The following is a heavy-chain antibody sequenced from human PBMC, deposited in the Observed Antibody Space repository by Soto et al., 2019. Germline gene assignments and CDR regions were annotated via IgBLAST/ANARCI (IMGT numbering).Heavy chain of an antibody. J-gene: IGHJ4*02. CDR1: GFNFIDYA. Sequence: EVQLLDSGGGLVQPGGSLRLSCAASGFNFIDYAVSWVRQAPGQGLEWVSSISGSGVATYYADSVKGRFTVSIDNSKNTLYLQMDTLRADDTAVYYCAKHIVATFCFDSWGQGTLVTVSS. V-gene: IGHV3-23*01. D-gene: IGHD5-12*01. CDR3: AKHIVATFCFDS. CDR2: ISGSGVAT.